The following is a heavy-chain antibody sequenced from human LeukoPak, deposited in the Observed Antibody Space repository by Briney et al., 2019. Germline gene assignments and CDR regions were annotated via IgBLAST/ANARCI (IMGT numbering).Heavy chain of an antibody. CDR3: ARGSIGSPPGSFDY. CDR2: ISPSGSST. J-gene: IGHJ4*02. V-gene: IGHV1-46*01. Sequence: ASVKVSCKASGYTFTSYYIHWVRQAPGQGLEWMGIISPSGSSTTYAQKFQGRGAMTRDMSTSTLYMEVSSLRSEDTAIYYCARGSIGSPPGSFDYWGQGTLVTVSS. CDR1: GYTFTSYY. D-gene: IGHD2-21*01.